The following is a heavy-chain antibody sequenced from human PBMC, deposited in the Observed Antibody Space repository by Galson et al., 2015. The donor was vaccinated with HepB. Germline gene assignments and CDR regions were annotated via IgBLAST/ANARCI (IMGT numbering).Heavy chain of an antibody. CDR2: ISASGGTT. Sequence: SLRLSCAASGVTLSSYGMSWVRQAPGKGLEWVSGISASGGTTYYADSVKGRFTISRDNSKNTLNLQMNSLRVEDTAVYYCAKVQTVYGVFDYWGQGTLVTVSS. J-gene: IGHJ4*02. D-gene: IGHD2-8*01. V-gene: IGHV3-23*01. CDR3: AKVQTVYGVFDY. CDR1: GVTLSSYG.